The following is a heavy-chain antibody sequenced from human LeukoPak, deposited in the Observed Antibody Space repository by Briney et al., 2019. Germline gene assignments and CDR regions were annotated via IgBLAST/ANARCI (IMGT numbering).Heavy chain of an antibody. CDR3: ARDRDCSGGSCYSKPFDY. CDR2: TSSSGSTI. J-gene: IGHJ4*02. CDR1: GFTFSDYY. D-gene: IGHD2-15*01. Sequence: GGSLRLSCAASGFTFSDYYMSWIRQAPGKGLEWVSYTSSSGSTIYYADSVKGRFTISRDNAKNSLYLQMNSLRAEDTAVYYCARDRDCSGGSCYSKPFDYWGQGTLVTVSS. V-gene: IGHV3-11*01.